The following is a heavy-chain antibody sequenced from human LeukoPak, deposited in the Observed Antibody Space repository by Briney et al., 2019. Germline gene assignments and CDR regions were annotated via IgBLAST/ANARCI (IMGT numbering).Heavy chain of an antibody. CDR3: AREAGTYYDFWSGYLPGKVLYYYMDV. D-gene: IGHD3-3*01. V-gene: IGHV3-30-3*01. CDR2: ISYDGGNK. J-gene: IGHJ6*03. Sequence: GRSLRHSCAASRFTFSTYALHFVREAPGTGLEWVTLISYDGGNKYYTDTVRGRFTISRNNSTNTLYLHVNSLRTEDTAVYYCAREAGTYYDFWSGYLPGKVLYYYMDVWGQGTTVTVSS. CDR1: RFTFSTYA.